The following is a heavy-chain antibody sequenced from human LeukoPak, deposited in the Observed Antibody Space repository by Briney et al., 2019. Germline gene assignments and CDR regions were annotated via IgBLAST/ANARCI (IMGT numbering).Heavy chain of an antibody. Sequence: PGGSLRLSCAASGFTFSSYSMNWVRQAPGKGLEWVSYISSSSSTIYYADSVKGRFTISRDNAKNSLYLQMNSLRAEDTAVYYCARDISYYYDSSGSQFDYWGQGTLVTVTS. J-gene: IGHJ4*02. CDR3: ARDISYYYDSSGSQFDY. CDR2: ISSSSSTI. V-gene: IGHV3-48*01. CDR1: GFTFSSYS. D-gene: IGHD3-22*01.